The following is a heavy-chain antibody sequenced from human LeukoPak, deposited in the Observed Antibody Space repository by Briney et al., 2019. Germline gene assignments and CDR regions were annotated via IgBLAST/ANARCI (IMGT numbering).Heavy chain of an antibody. CDR1: GYTFTSYD. CDR2: MNPNSGNT. V-gene: IGHV1-8*01. D-gene: IGHD6-13*01. CDR3: ARRTYSSSEFDP. J-gene: IGHJ5*02. Sequence: ASVKVSCKASGYTFTSYDINWVRQATGQGLEWMGWMNPNSGNTGYAQKFQGRVTMTRNTSISTAYMELSSLRSEDTAVHYCARRTYSSSEFDPWGQGTLVTVSS.